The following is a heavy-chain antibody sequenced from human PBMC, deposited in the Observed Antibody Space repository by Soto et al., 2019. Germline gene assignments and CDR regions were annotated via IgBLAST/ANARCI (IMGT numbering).Heavy chain of an antibody. D-gene: IGHD2-8*01. CDR3: AREVRLIVLMVYASRGAFDI. CDR2: INPNSGGT. CDR1: GYTFTGYY. J-gene: IGHJ3*02. V-gene: IGHV1-2*02. Sequence: ASVKVSCKASGYTFTGYYMHWVRQGPGQGLEWVGWINPNSGGTNYAQKFQGRVTMTRDTSISTAYMELSRLRSDDTAVYYCAREVRLIVLMVYASRGAFDIWGQGTMVTVSS.